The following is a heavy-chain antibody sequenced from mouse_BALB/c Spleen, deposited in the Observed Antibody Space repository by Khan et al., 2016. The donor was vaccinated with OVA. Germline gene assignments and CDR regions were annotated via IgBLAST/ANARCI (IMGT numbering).Heavy chain of an antibody. CDR3: TRIYRSDFDY. CDR2: INPHIGET. J-gene: IGHJ2*01. V-gene: IGHV1-20*02. D-gene: IGHD1-1*01. Sequence: EVKLEESGPELVKPGASVKISCKASGYSFTGYFMNWVMQSHGKSLEWIGRINPHIGETLYSQKFKDKATLTVDESSSTAHMELRRLASEDSAVYYCTRIYRSDFDYWGQGTTLTVSS. CDR1: GYSFTGYF.